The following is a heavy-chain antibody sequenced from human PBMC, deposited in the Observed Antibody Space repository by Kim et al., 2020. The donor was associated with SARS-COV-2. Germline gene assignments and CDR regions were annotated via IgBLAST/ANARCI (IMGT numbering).Heavy chain of an antibody. Sequence: LRETLSLICAVSGGSISSSNWWSWVRQPPGKGLEWIGEIYHSGSTNYNPSLKSRVTISVDKSKNQFSLKLSSVTAADTAVYYCAKLGIAVAGLDYWGQGTLVTVSP. D-gene: IGHD6-19*01. CDR1: GGSISSSNW. V-gene: IGHV4-4*02. CDR3: AKLGIAVAGLDY. CDR2: IYHSGST. J-gene: IGHJ4*02.